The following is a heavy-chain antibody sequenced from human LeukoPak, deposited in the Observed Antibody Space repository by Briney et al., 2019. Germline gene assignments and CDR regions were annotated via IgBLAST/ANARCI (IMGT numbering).Heavy chain of an antibody. D-gene: IGHD3-22*01. V-gene: IGHV4-59*01. Sequence: SETLSLTCTVSGGSISSYYWSWIRQPPGKGLEWIGYIYYSGSTNYNPSLKSRVTISVDTSKNQFSLKLSSVTAADTAVYYCARVGSSGYYFDYWGQGTLVTVFS. CDR2: IYYSGST. CDR1: GGSISSYY. CDR3: ARVGSSGYYFDY. J-gene: IGHJ4*02.